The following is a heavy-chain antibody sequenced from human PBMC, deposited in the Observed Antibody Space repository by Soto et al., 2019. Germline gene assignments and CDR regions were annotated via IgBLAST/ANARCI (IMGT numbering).Heavy chain of an antibody. J-gene: IGHJ4*02. D-gene: IGHD3-16*01. CDR1: GFTFGDYA. V-gene: IGHV3-49*04. Sequence: SLRLSCTASGFTFGDYAMSWVRQAPGKGLEWVGFIRSKAYGGTTEYAASVKGRLTISRDDSKSIAYLQMNSLKTEDTAVYYCTREGGGTLNDYWGQGTLVTVSS. CDR2: IRSKAYGGTT. CDR3: TREGGGTLNDY.